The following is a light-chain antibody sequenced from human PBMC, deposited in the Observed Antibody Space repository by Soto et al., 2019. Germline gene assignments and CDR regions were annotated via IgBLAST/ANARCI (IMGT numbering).Light chain of an antibody. J-gene: IGLJ2*01. Sequence: QSALTQPPSVSGSPGQSVTISCTGTSSDIGGSNYVSWYQQYPGKVPKLMIYDVSERPSGVPDRFSGSRSGNTASLTVSGLQAEDEADYYCASYAGSNNVAVFGGGTKLTVL. CDR3: ASYAGSNNVAV. V-gene: IGLV2-8*01. CDR1: SSDIGGSNY. CDR2: DVS.